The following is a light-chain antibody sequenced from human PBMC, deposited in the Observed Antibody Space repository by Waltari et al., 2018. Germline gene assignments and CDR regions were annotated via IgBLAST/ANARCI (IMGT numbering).Light chain of an antibody. CDR3: QQYNSYSYT. CDR1: QSISSW. V-gene: IGKV1-5*03. Sequence: DIQMTQSPSTLSASVGDRVTITCRASQSISSWLAWYQQKPGKAPKLLIYKASSLESGVPSRVSGSGSGTEVTLTISSLQPDDFATYYCQQYNSYSYTFGQGTKLEIK. J-gene: IGKJ2*01. CDR2: KAS.